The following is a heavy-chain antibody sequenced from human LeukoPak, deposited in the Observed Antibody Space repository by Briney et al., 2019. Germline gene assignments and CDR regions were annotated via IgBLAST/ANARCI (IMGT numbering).Heavy chain of an antibody. D-gene: IGHD2-2*01. V-gene: IGHV4-30-4*08. CDR2: IYYSGST. CDR3: ASAHCSSTSCHQNFDS. Sequence: SQTLSLTCTVSGGSTSSGDYYWSWIRQPPGKGLEWIGYIYYSGSTYYNPSLKSRVTISLDTSKNQFSLKLSSVTATDTAMYYCASAHCSSTSCHQNFDSWGQGTLVTVSS. J-gene: IGHJ4*02. CDR1: GGSTSSGDYY.